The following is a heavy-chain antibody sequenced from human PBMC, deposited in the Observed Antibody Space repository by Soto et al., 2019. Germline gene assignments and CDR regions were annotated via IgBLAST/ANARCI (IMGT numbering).Heavy chain of an antibody. CDR3: ARGDRLVLRY. CDR2: INHSGST. D-gene: IGHD6-19*01. CDR1: GGSFSGYY. J-gene: IGHJ4*02. Sequence: QVQLQQWGAGLLKPSETLSLTCAVYGGSFSGYYWSWIRQPPGKGLEWIGEINHSGSTNYNPSLKSQVTISVDTSKNQFSLKLSSVTAADTAVYYCARGDRLVLRYWGQGTLVTVSS. V-gene: IGHV4-34*01.